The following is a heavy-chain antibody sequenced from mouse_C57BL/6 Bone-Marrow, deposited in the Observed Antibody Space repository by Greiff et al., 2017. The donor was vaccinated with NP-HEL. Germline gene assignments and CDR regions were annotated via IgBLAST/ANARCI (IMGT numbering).Heavy chain of an antibody. CDR1: GYAFSSYW. Sequence: QVQLQQSGAELVKPGASVTISCKASGYAFSSYWMNWVKQRPGQGLEWIGQIYPGDGDTNYNGKFKDKASLTADKSSSTAYMQLRSLTSEASAVYIWARGAYWDQGTLVTISA. V-gene: IGHV1-80*01. CDR2: IYPGDGDT. CDR3: ARGAY. J-gene: IGHJ3*01.